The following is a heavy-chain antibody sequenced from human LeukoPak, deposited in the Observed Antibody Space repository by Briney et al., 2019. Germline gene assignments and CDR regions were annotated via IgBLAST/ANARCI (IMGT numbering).Heavy chain of an antibody. Sequence: SETLSLTCAVYGGSFSGYYWSWIRQPPGKGLEWIGEINHSGSTNYNPSLKSRVTISVDTSKNQFSLKLSTVTAADTAVYYCARGRWISGSYYNFDYWGQGTLVTVSS. CDR2: INHSGST. J-gene: IGHJ4*02. D-gene: IGHD1-26*01. V-gene: IGHV4-34*01. CDR1: GGSFSGYY. CDR3: ARGRWISGSYYNFDY.